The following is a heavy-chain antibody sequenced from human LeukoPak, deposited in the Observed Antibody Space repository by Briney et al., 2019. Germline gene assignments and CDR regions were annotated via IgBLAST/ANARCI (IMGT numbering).Heavy chain of an antibody. J-gene: IGHJ4*02. CDR1: GFTFDDYA. CDR2: ISWNSGSI. D-gene: IGHD5-12*01. Sequence: PGRSLRLSCVASGFTFDDYAMHWVRQAPGKGLEWVSGISWNSGSIGYADSVKGRFTISRDNAKNSLYLQMNSLRAEDTALYYCAKGLYSGLPLTADYWGQGTLVTVSS. V-gene: IGHV3-9*01. CDR3: AKGLYSGLPLTADY.